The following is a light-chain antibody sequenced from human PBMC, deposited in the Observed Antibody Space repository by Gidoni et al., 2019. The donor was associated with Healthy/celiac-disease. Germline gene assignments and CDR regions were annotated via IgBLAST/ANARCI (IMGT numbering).Light chain of an antibody. CDR1: SSYVGGYNY. Sequence: QSALTQPASVSGSPGTSITISCTGTSSYVGGYNYVSWYQQHPGKAPKLMIYGVSNRPSGVSNRFSGSKSGNPASRTISGLQAEDEADYYCSSYTSSSTLYVFGTGTKVTAL. CDR3: SSYTSSSTLYV. J-gene: IGLJ1*01. V-gene: IGLV2-14*01. CDR2: GVS.